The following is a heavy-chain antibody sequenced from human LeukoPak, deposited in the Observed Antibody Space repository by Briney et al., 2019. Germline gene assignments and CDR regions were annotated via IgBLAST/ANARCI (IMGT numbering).Heavy chain of an antibody. CDR2: IYSSGNT. CDR1: GGSISTTNYY. J-gene: IGHJ5*02. D-gene: IGHD3-3*01. CDR3: ARHSGLRSPFGP. Sequence: SETLSLTCTASGGSISTTNYYWGWIRQPPGRDLEWIGSIYSSGNTYYNPSLESRVTISVDTSKNQLSLKLTPATAADTSVYYCARHSGLRSPFGPWGQGTLVTVSS. V-gene: IGHV4-39*01.